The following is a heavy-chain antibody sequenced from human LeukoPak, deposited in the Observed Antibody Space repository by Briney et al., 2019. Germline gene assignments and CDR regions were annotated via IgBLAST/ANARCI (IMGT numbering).Heavy chain of an antibody. Sequence: PGGSLRLSCAASGFTFSSYSMNWVRQAPGKGLEWVSYISSSSSTIYYADSVKGRFTISRDNSKDTLYLQMNSLRADDTAVYYCAKDASYYDSSGYTHFDSWGQGTLVIVSS. J-gene: IGHJ4*02. CDR3: AKDASYYDSSGYTHFDS. CDR1: GFTFSSYS. D-gene: IGHD3-22*01. V-gene: IGHV3-48*01. CDR2: ISSSSSTI.